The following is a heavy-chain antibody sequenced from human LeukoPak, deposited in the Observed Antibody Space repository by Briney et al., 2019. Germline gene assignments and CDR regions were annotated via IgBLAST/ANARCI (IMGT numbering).Heavy chain of an antibody. V-gene: IGHV4-34*01. D-gene: IGHD3-22*01. CDR1: GFIFSSYS. CDR2: INHSGST. Sequence: GSLRLSCAASGFIFSSYSMNWVRQPPGKGLEWIGEINHSGSTNYNPSLKSRVTISVDTSKNQFSLKLSSVTAADTAVYYCARLDYYDSSGLDYWGQGTLVTVSS. CDR3: ARLDYYDSSGLDY. J-gene: IGHJ4*02.